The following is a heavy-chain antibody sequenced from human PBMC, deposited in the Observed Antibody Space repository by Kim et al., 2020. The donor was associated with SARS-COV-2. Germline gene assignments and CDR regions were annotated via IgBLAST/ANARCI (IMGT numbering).Heavy chain of an antibody. CDR3: AKDTPPLRYFDWLSSYFDY. J-gene: IGHJ4*02. V-gene: IGHV3-23*01. D-gene: IGHD3-9*01. Sequence: GRFTTSRDNSKTTLYLQMNSLRAEDTAVYYCAKDTPPLRYFDWLSSYFDYWGQGTLVTVSS.